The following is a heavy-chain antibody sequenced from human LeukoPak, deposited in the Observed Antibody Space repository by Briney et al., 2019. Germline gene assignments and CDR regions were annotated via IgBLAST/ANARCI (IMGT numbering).Heavy chain of an antibody. J-gene: IGHJ4*02. V-gene: IGHV1-8*01. D-gene: IGHD6-19*01. Sequence: ASVKVSCKASGYTFTSYDINWVRQATGQGLEWMGWMNPNSGNTGYAQKFQGRVTMTRNTSISTAYMELSSLRSEDTAVYYCARVGIAVAGNGFDYWGQGTLVTVSS. CDR3: ARVGIAVAGNGFDY. CDR1: GYTFTSYD. CDR2: MNPNSGNT.